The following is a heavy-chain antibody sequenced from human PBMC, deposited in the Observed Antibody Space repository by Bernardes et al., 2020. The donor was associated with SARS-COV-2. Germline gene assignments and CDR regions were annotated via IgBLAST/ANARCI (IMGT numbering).Heavy chain of an antibody. D-gene: IGHD1-26*01. J-gene: IGHJ5*01. CDR2: INDSGRT. CDR1: GVSFSGYY. V-gene: IGHV4-34*01. Sequence: SETLSLTCAVNGVSFSGYYWTWIRQPPGEGLEWIGEINDSGRTKYKASLKSRVTVSVDTSKNQFSLNLKSVTAADTAVYYCARAGASANWFDSWGQGTLVTVSS. CDR3: ARAGASANWFDS.